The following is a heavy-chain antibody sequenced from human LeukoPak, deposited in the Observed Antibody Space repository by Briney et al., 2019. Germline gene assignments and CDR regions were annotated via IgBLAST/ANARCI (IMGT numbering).Heavy chain of an antibody. CDR1: GFTFSDYY. V-gene: IGHV3-11*01. CDR2: ISSSGSNT. D-gene: IGHD6-19*01. Sequence: GGSLRLFCAASGFTFSDYYMSWIRQAPGKGLEGVAYISSSGSNTNYDASVKGRFPISRDNAKNSLYLQMNSLRAEDTAVYYCASSSSGWYSYNFDYWGQGTLVTVSS. CDR3: ASSSSGWYSYNFDY. J-gene: IGHJ4*02.